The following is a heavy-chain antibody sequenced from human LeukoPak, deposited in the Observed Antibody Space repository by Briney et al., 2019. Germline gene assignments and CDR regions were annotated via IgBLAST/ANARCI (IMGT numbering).Heavy chain of an antibody. CDR1: GFTFSSYA. V-gene: IGHV3-23*01. Sequence: GGSLRLSCAASGFTFSSYAMSWVRQAPGKGLEWVSAISGSGGSTYYADSVKGRFTISGDNSKNTLYLQMNSLRAEDTAVYYCAKVGYDILTGYSNWGQGTLVTVSS. CDR2: ISGSGGST. CDR3: AKVGYDILTGYSN. D-gene: IGHD3-9*01. J-gene: IGHJ4*02.